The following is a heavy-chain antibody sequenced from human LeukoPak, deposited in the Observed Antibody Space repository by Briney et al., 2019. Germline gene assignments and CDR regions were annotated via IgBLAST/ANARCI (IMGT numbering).Heavy chain of an antibody. CDR3: VRDSRYCPDV. J-gene: IGHJ6*02. D-gene: IGHD2-8*02. CDR1: GFTFSSYW. Sequence: GGSLRPSCAASGFTFSSYWMHWVRQAPGKGLVWVSRLISDGSSASYADSVKGRFTISRDNAKNILYLQMNSLRAEDTAVYYCVRDSRYCPDVWGQGTTVTVSS. V-gene: IGHV3-74*01. CDR2: LISDGSSA.